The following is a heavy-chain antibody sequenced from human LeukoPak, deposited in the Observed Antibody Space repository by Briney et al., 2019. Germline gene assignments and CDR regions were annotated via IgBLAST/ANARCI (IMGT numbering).Heavy chain of an antibody. CDR2: IYHSGST. Sequence: SETLSLTCTVSGGSISSYYWGWIRQPPGKGLEWIGSIYHSGSTYYNPSLKSRVTISVDTSKNQFSLKLSSVTAADTAVYYCASYYYGSGSYFEGYDYWGQGTLVTVSS. CDR1: GGSISSYY. V-gene: IGHV4-38-2*02. D-gene: IGHD3-10*01. CDR3: ASYYYGSGSYFEGYDY. J-gene: IGHJ4*02.